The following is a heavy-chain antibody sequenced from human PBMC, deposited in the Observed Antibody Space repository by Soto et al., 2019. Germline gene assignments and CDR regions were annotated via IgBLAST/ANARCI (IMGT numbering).Heavy chain of an antibody. CDR1: GFSLSTSLML. CDR3: ARSSRSDSANAFDI. CDR2: IDWDDDK. J-gene: IGHJ3*02. Sequence: SGPTLVNPTQTRTLTCTFSGFSLSTSLMLITWILHPPGKSLECLARIDWDDDKFYSTSLKTRLTISKDTLKNQVVLTMTNMDHLDTATYYCARSSRSDSANAFDIWGKGKLVTGS. D-gene: IGHD2-21*02. V-gene: IGHV2-70*04.